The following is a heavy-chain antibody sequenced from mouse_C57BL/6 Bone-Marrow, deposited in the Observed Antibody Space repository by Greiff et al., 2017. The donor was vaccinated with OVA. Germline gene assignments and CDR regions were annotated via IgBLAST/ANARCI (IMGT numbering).Heavy chain of an antibody. CDR3: ARHGEGYDYDRGGY. J-gene: IGHJ2*01. Sequence: EVQLVESGGDLVKPGGSLKLSCAASGFTFSSYGMSWVRQTPDKRLEWVATISSGGSYTYYPDSVKGRFTISRDNAKNTLYLQMSSLKSEDTAMYYCARHGEGYDYDRGGYWGQGTTLTVSS. CDR1: GFTFSSYG. CDR2: ISSGGSYT. V-gene: IGHV5-6*01. D-gene: IGHD2-4*01.